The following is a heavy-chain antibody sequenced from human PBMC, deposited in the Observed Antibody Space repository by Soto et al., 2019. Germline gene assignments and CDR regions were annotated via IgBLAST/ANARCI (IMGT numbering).Heavy chain of an antibody. D-gene: IGHD3-16*01. CDR3: ARCAAWKGYYYAVDV. V-gene: IGHV5-51*01. Sequence: HGESLKISCKGSGYSLTSYWIGWVRQMPGRGLEWMGIIYPGDSDTRYSPSFQGQVTISADKSISTAYLQWSSLKASDTAMYYCARCAAWKGYYYAVDVWGQGTTVNVTS. CDR1: GYSLTSYW. CDR2: IYPGDSDT. J-gene: IGHJ6*02.